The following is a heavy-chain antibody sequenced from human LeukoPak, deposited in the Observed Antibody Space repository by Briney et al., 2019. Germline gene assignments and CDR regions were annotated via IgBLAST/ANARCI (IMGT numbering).Heavy chain of an antibody. J-gene: IGHJ5*02. D-gene: IGHD1-26*01. CDR3: AATNWFDP. CDR2: INQGGSDQ. Sequence: GGSLRLSCAASGFTFSDYWMSWVRQAPGKGPEWEANINQGGSDQYYVDSLKGRFTISRDNAKNLLFLQMNGLTAEDTAVYYCAATNWFDPWGQGTLVTVSS. CDR1: GFTFSDYW. V-gene: IGHV3-7*01.